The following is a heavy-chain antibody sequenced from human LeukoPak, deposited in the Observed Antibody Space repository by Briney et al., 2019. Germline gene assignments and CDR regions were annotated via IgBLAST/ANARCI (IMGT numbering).Heavy chain of an antibody. D-gene: IGHD2-15*01. J-gene: IGHJ4*02. V-gene: IGHV3-30*03. CDR2: ISYDGSNK. Sequence: GGSLRLSCAASGFTFSSYGMHWVRQAPGKGLEWVAVISYDGSNKYYADSVKGRFTISRDNSKNTLYLQMNSLRAEDTVVYYCASGYCSGGSCDEAGYWGQGTLVTVSS. CDR3: ASGYCSGGSCDEAGY. CDR1: GFTFSSYG.